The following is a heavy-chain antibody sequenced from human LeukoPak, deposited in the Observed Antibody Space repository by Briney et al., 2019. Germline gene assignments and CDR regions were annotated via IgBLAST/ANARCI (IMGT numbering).Heavy chain of an antibody. J-gene: IGHJ6*02. CDR2: ITWNGDSK. D-gene: IGHD6-13*01. Sequence: GGSLRLSCAASGFTFDDYGMSWVRQAPGKGLEWVSGITWNGDSKGYADSVKGRFTISRDNSKNTLYLQMNSLRAEDTAVYYCARQQLVSYYYGMDVWGQGTTVTVSS. V-gene: IGHV3-20*04. CDR3: ARQQLVSYYYGMDV. CDR1: GFTFDDYG.